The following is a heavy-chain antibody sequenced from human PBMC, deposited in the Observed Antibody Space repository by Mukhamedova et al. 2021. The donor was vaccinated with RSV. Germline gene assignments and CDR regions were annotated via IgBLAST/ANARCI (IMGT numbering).Heavy chain of an antibody. CDR2: IYSGGST. CDR3: ARVGSGYYDSSGYPPYWYFDL. J-gene: IGHJ2*01. Sequence: GKGLEWVSVIYSGGSTYYADSVKGRFTISRDNSKNTLYLQMNSLRAEDTAVYYCARVGSGYYDSSGYPPYWYFDLWGRGTLVTVS. V-gene: IGHV3-53*01. D-gene: IGHD3-22*01.